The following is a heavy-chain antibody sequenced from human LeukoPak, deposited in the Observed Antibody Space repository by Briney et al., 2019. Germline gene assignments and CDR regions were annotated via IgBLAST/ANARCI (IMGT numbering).Heavy chain of an antibody. CDR1: GGSISSYF. J-gene: IGHJ4*02. CDR2: IYDSGST. V-gene: IGHV4-59*08. Sequence: PSETLSLTCTVSGGSISSYFWSWIRQPPGKGLEWIGFIYDSGSTNYNPSLQSRVTISLDTSKNQFSLKLRSVTAADTAVYYCARLLYLKSYFNYWGQGTLVTVSS. CDR3: ARLLYLKSYFNY. D-gene: IGHD3-16*02.